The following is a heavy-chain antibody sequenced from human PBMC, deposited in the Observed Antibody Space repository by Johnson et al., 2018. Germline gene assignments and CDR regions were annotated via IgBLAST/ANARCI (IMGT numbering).Heavy chain of an antibody. CDR1: GFTVSSNY. V-gene: IGHV3-66*02. J-gene: IGHJ6*03. CDR2: IFSGGST. D-gene: IGHD6-6*01. Sequence: VQLVQSGGGLVQPGGSLRLSCAASGFTVSSNYMSWVRQAPGKGLVWVSVIFSGGSTYSADSVQGRFTISRDNSKNTLYLQRNTLWAEDTAGYYCARETSSSPGGYYMDVWGKGTTVTVSS. CDR3: ARETSSSPGGYYMDV.